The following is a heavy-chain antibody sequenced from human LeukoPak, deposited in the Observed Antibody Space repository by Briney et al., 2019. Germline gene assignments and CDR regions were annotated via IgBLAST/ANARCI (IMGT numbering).Heavy chain of an antibody. D-gene: IGHD6-13*01. CDR3: AKGGVYSSSWQFDY. J-gene: IGHJ4*02. Sequence: PGGSLRLSCAASGFSFSRHWMSWVRHTPGKGLEWVANINQDGGTKYYRDFAKGRFTISRDNSKNTLYLQMNSLRAEDTAVYYCAKGGVYSSSWQFDYWGQGTLVTVSS. CDR2: INQDGGTK. CDR1: GFSFSRHW. V-gene: IGHV3-7*03.